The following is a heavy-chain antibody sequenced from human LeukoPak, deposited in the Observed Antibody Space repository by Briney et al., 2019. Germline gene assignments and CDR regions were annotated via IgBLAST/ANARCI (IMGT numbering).Heavy chain of an antibody. D-gene: IGHD3-22*01. V-gene: IGHV3-21*01. CDR3: AREVARKGFNMIVRGYWYFDL. CDR2: ISSSSSYI. J-gene: IGHJ2*01. CDR1: GFTFSSYS. Sequence: TGGSLRLSCAASGFTFSSYSMNWVRQAPGKGLEWVSSISSSSSYIYYADSVKGRFTISRDNAKNSLYLQMNSLRAEDTAVYYCAREVARKGFNMIVRGYWYFDLWGRGTLVTVSS.